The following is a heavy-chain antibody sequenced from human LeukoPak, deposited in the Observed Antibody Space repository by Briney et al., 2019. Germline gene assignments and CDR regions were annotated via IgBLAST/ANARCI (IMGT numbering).Heavy chain of an antibody. CDR2: ISDSGDIT. J-gene: IGHJ3*02. V-gene: IGHV3-23*01. CDR3: AKDRRGGSYYAATLDI. CDR1: GFTFSSYA. Sequence: GESLKISCAASGFTFSSYAMSWVRPAPGKGLEWVSGISDSGDITYYADSVKGRFTISRDNSKNTLYVQMNSLRVEDTAVYYCAKDRRGGSYYAATLDIWGQGTMVTVSS. D-gene: IGHD1-26*01.